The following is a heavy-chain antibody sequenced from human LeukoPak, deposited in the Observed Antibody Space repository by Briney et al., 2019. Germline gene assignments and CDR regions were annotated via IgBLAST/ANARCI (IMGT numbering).Heavy chain of an antibody. CDR3: ARVASSGWYGGIDY. J-gene: IGHJ4*02. CDR1: GGSFSGYY. V-gene: IGHV4-34*01. D-gene: IGHD6-19*01. Sequence: SETLSHTCAVYGGSFSGYYWSWIRQPPGKGLEWIGEINHSGSTNYNPSLKSRVTISVDTSKNQFSLKLSSVTVADTAVYYCARVASSGWYGGIDYWGQGTLVTVSS. CDR2: INHSGST.